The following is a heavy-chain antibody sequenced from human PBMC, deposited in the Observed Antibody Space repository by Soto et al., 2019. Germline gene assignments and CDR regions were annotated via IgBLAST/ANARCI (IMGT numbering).Heavy chain of an antibody. CDR3: ARSPYYGMDV. V-gene: IGHV4-59*01. CDR1: GGSIRSYY. Sequence: QVQLQESGPGLVKPSETLSLTCTVSGGSIRSYYWIWIRQPPGKGLEWIGYIYYSGSTNYNPSLKSRVTISVDTSKNQFSLKLSSVTAADTAVYYCARSPYYGMDVWGQGTTVTVSS. CDR2: IYYSGST. J-gene: IGHJ6*02.